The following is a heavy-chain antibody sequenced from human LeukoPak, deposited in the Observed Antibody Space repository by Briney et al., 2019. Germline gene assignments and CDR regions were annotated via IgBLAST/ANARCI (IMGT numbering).Heavy chain of an antibody. CDR3: ARVRSGYSHENYFDY. Sequence: GGSLRLSCAASGFTFSNYEMDWVRQAPGKGLEWVSHISSSGSTMYTDSVKGRFTISRDNAKDSLFLQMSSLRAEDTAVYYCARVRSGYSHENYFDYWGQGTLVTVSS. CDR2: ISSSGSTM. D-gene: IGHD5-18*01. CDR1: GFTFSNYE. V-gene: IGHV3-48*03. J-gene: IGHJ4*02.